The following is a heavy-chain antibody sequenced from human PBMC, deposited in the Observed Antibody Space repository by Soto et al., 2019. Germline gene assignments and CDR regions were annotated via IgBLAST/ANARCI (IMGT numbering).Heavy chain of an antibody. V-gene: IGHV4-30-4*01. CDR3: ARSGYSYGYYFDY. J-gene: IGHJ4*02. D-gene: IGHD5-18*01. CDR1: GGSISSGDYY. Sequence: LSLTCTVSGGSISSGDYYWSWIRQPPGKGLEWIGYIYYSGSTYYNPSLKSRVTISVDTSKNQFSLKLSSVTAADTAVYYCARSGYSYGYYFDYWGQGTLVTVSS. CDR2: IYYSGST.